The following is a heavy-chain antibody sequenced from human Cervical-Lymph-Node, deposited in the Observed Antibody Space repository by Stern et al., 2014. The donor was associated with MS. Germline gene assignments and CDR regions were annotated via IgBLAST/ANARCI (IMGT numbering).Heavy chain of an antibody. CDR2: NYPGDSDT. V-gene: IGHV5-51*01. CDR3: ARSIYYDILTGYF. Sequence: EVQLVQSGAEVKKPGESLKISCKGSGYSFTSYWIGWVRPMPGKGLEWMGNNYPGDSDTRYSPSFQGQVTISADKSISTAYLQWSSLKASDTAMYYCARSIYYDILTGYFWGQGTLVTVSS. J-gene: IGHJ4*02. D-gene: IGHD3-9*01. CDR1: GYSFTSYW.